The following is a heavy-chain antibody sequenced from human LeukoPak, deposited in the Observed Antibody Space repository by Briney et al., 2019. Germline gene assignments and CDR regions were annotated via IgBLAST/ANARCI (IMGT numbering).Heavy chain of an antibody. V-gene: IGHV1-69*13. Sequence: SVKVSCKXSGGTFSSYAISWVRQAPGQGLEWMGGIIPIFGTANYSQKFQGRVTITADESTSTAYMELSSLRSEDTAVYYCAILDTAMVLDYWGQGTLVTVSS. CDR1: GGTFSSYA. D-gene: IGHD5-18*01. CDR3: AILDTAMVLDY. J-gene: IGHJ4*02. CDR2: IIPIFGTA.